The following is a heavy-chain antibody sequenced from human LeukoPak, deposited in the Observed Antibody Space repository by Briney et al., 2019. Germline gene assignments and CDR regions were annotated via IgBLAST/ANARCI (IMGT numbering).Heavy chain of an antibody. D-gene: IGHD3-22*01. CDR3: AKTNGYGLIDI. J-gene: IGHJ3*02. V-gene: IGHV4-59*08. Sequence: SETLSLTCTVSGGSISSYYWSWIRQPPGKGLEWIGYIYYSGSTNYNPSLKSRVTISVDTSKNQFSLKLSSVTDADTAVYYCAKTNGYGLIDIWGRGTMVTVSS. CDR2: IYYSGST. CDR1: GGSISSYY.